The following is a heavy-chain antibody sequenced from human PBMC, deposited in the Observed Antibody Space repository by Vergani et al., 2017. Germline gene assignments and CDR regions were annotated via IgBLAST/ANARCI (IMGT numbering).Heavy chain of an antibody. Sequence: QVLLQESGPGLVKPSQTLSLTCTVSSGSISSGGYYWSWIRQHPGKGLEWIGYISYSGTTYYNLSLRSRITISVDTSKNQFSLKLSSVTAADTAVYYCARLFRGESRTPGGGYWYFDLWGRGTLVTVSS. CDR3: ARLFRGESRTPGGGYWYFDL. V-gene: IGHV4-31*03. CDR2: ISYSGTT. J-gene: IGHJ2*01. D-gene: IGHD3-16*01. CDR1: SGSISSGGYY.